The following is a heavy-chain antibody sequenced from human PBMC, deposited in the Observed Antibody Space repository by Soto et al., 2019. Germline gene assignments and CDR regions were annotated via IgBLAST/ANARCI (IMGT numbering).Heavy chain of an antibody. D-gene: IGHD2-15*01. V-gene: IGHV4-34*01. Sequence: SETLSLTCAVYGGSFSGYYWSWIRQPPGKGLEWIGEINHSGSTNYNPSLKSRVTISVDTSKNQFSLKLSSVTAADTAVYYCARFGLSVVVVAAHFDYWGQGTLVTVSS. CDR2: INHSGST. J-gene: IGHJ4*02. CDR3: ARFGLSVVVVAAHFDY. CDR1: GGSFSGYY.